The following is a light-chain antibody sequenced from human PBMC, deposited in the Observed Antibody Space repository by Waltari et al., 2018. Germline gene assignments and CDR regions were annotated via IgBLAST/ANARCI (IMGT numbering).Light chain of an antibody. V-gene: IGLV1-47*01. CDR1: SSNIGSNY. J-gene: IGLJ2*01. CDR2: RNS. CDR3: AAWDDSLSGVV. Sequence: QSVLTQPPSASGTPGQRVTISCSGSSSNIGSNYVYWYQQPPGTAPKLLIYRNSQRPSGVPDRFSGSKSGTSASRAISGLRSEDEADYYCAAWDDSLSGVVFGGGTKLTVL.